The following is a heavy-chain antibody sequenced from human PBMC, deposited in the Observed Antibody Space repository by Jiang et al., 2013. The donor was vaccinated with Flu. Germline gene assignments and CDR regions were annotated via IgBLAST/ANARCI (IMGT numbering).Heavy chain of an antibody. CDR1: GGSISSGSYY. CDR3: ARSGRADILTPLDY. V-gene: IGHV4-39*01. D-gene: IGHD3-9*01. Sequence: PGLVKPSETLSLTCTVSGGSISSGSYYWGWIRQPPGKGLEWIGTIYYSGSTYYNPSLKSRVTISVDTSKNQFSLKLTSVTAADTAVYYCARSGRADILTPLDYWGQGTLVAVSS. CDR2: IYYSGST. J-gene: IGHJ4*02.